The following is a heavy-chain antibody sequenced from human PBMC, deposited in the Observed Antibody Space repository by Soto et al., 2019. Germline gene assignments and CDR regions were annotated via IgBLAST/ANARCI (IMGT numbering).Heavy chain of an antibody. CDR1: GFTFDDHN. CDR3: ASSQGDY. V-gene: IGHV3-43*01. CDR2: ISWDGDTT. J-gene: IGHJ4*02. Sequence: EVYLLESGGDVVQPGGSLRLSCAASGFTFDDHNIHWVRQAPGKGLQWVCLISWDGDTTYYTDSVKGRFTVSRDNSKNSVYLQMDALTPEDTAFYYCASSQGDYWGQGTLVTVSS.